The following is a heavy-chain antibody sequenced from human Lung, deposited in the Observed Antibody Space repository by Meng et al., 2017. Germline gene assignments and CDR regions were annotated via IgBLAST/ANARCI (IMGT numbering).Heavy chain of an antibody. J-gene: IGHJ4*02. CDR2: INHSGST. CDR1: GGAFSDCY. V-gene: IGHV4-34*01. Sequence: QVHLQHGGEGRLKPSETLSLTGVVSGGAFSDCYWGGIRQPPGKGLEWIGEINHSGSTNYNPSLESRATISVDTSQNNLSLKLSSVTAADSAVYYCARGPTTMAHDFDYWGQGTLVTVSS. D-gene: IGHD4-11*01. CDR3: ARGPTTMAHDFDY.